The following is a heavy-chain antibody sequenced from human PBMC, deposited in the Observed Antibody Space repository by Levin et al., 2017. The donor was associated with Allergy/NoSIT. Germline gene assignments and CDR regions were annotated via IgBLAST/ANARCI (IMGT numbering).Heavy chain of an antibody. J-gene: IGHJ4*02. CDR2: ISGSGGST. CDR3: AKGTVPAAGPPFDY. V-gene: IGHV3-23*01. Sequence: GESLKISCAASGFTFSSYAMSWVRQAPGKGLEWVSAISGSGGSTYYADSVKGRFTISRDNSKNTLYLQMNSLRAEDTAVYYCAKGTVPAAGPPFDYWGQGTLVTVSS. CDR1: GFTFSSYA. D-gene: IGHD6-13*01.